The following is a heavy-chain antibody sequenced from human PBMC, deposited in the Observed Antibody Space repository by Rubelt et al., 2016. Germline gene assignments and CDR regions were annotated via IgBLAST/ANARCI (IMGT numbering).Heavy chain of an antibody. CDR3: ARVGTIDALDV. D-gene: IGHD5-24*01. CDR1: GGSISSYY. V-gene: IGHV4-39*01. CDR2: IYYSGST. Sequence: GPGLVRPSETLSLTCTVSGGSISSYYWSWIRQPPGKGLEWIGSIYYSGSTYYKPSLKSRVTISVDASKNQFSLSLSSGTAADTAIYYCARVGTIDALDVWGQGTTVTVSS. J-gene: IGHJ6*02.